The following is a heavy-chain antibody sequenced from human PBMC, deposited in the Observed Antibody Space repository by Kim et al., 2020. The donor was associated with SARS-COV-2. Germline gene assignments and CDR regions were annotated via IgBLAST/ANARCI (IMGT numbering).Heavy chain of an antibody. D-gene: IGHD6-13*01. V-gene: IGHV4-34*01. Sequence: NPPLKSRVTISVDTSKNQFSLKLSSVTAADTAVYYCARAGSWYSGYYFDYWGQGTLVTVSS. J-gene: IGHJ4*02. CDR3: ARAGSWYSGYYFDY.